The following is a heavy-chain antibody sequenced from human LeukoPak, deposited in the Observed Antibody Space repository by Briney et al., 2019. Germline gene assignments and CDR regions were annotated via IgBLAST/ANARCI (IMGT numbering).Heavy chain of an antibody. CDR3: ARGGPYCGGDCYPV. V-gene: IGHV4-30-4*01. D-gene: IGHD2-21*02. CDR2: IYYSGST. CDR1: GGSISSGDYY. J-gene: IGHJ4*02. Sequence: SETLSLTCTVSGGSISSGDYYWSWIRQPPGKGLEWIGYIYYSGSTYYNPSLKSRVTISVDTSKNQFSLKLSSVTAADTAVYYCARGGPYCGGDCYPVWGQGTLVTVSS.